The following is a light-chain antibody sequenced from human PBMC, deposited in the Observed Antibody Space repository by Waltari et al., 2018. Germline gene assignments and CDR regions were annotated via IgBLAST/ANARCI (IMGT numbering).Light chain of an antibody. CDR3: QTWGSDIGVV. CDR2: LKSDGSH. CDR1: SGRSSYA. Sequence: QVVLTQSPSASASLGASVTLICTLSSGRSSYAITWHQQEPEKGPRYLMKLKSDGSHTKGDGIPDRFSGSSSGAERYLTISSLQPEDEADYYCQTWGSDIGVVFGGGTKLTVL. J-gene: IGLJ3*02. V-gene: IGLV4-69*01.